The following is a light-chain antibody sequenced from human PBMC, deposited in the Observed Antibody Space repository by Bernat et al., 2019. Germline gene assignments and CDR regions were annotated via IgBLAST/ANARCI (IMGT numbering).Light chain of an antibody. J-gene: IGLJ2*01. V-gene: IGLV9-49*03. Sequence: QPVLIQPPSASASQGASVTLTCTLSSGYSHYIVDWYQQRPGKGPRFVMRVGTGGIVGSKGDGIPDRFSVLGSGLNRYLTIKNIQEEDESDYHCGADHGSGSKFVVVFGGGTKLTVL. CDR3: GADHGSGSKFVVV. CDR1: SGYSHYI. CDR2: VGTGGIVG.